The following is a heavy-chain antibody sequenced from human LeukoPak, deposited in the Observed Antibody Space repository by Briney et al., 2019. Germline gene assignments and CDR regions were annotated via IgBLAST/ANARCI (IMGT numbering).Heavy chain of an antibody. D-gene: IGHD6-13*01. Sequence: ASVKVSCKASGYTFTGYYMHWVRQAPGQGLEWMGWINPNSGGTNYAQKFQGRVTMTRDTSMSTAYMELSRLRSDDTAVYYCARPSIAAETWFDPWGQGTLVTVSS. CDR3: ARPSIAAETWFDP. V-gene: IGHV1-2*02. CDR1: GYTFTGYY. J-gene: IGHJ5*02. CDR2: INPNSGGT.